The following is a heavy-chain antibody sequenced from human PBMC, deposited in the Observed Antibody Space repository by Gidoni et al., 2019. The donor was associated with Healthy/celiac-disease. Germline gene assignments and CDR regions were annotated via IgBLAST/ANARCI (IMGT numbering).Heavy chain of an antibody. Sequence: VQLVESGGGVVQPGRSLRLSCAASGFTFSSYGMHWVRRAPGKGLGWVAVIWYDGSNKYYADSVKGRFTISRDNSKNTLYLQMNGLRAEDTAVYYCARGAAAGMVWGQGTLVTVSS. CDR3: ARGAAAGMV. J-gene: IGHJ4*02. D-gene: IGHD6-13*01. V-gene: IGHV3-33*01. CDR1: GFTFSSYG. CDR2: IWYDGSNK.